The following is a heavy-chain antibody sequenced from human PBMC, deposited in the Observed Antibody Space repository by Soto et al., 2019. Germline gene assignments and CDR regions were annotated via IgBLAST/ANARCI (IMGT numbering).Heavy chain of an antibody. CDR3: AWRNWNYDYYYYYMDV. CDR1: GGPINSPDYY. D-gene: IGHD1-7*01. CDR2: LYFNGST. Sequence: PSETLSLTCNVSGGPINSPDYYWSWIRQSPGKGLEWIGYLYFNGSTQYNPSLRTPVSMSLDTSKRHFSLKMRSVTAADTAVYYCAWRNWNYDYYYYYMDVWGKGTTVTVSS. J-gene: IGHJ6*03. V-gene: IGHV4-30-4*01.